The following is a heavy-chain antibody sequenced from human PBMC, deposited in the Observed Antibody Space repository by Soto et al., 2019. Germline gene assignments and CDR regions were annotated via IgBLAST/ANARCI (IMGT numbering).Heavy chain of an antibody. J-gene: IGHJ5*02. Sequence: QVHLVESGGGVVQPGRSLRLSCADSGFTFSYYGMHWVRQAPGKGLEWVAFISYDENHKYYADSVKGRFTISRDNSNNTLFLQMSSLRAEDTATYYCAKDGYDGGSITGWFGPWGQGTLVSVSS. CDR1: GFTFSYYG. D-gene: IGHD3-3*01. V-gene: IGHV3-30*18. CDR3: AKDGYDGGSITGWFGP. CDR2: ISYDENHK.